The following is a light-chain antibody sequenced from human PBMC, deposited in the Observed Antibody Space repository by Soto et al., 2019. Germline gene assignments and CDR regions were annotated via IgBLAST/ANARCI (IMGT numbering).Light chain of an antibody. CDR1: SSDVGSYNL. CDR2: EGS. J-gene: IGLJ1*01. CDR3: CSYAGSSTLDV. Sequence: QSALTQPASVSGSPGQSITISCTGTSSDVGSYNLVSWYQQRPGKAPKLMIYEGSKRPSGVSNRFSGSKSGNTASLTISGLQAEDEADYYCCSYAGSSTLDVFGTGTKVTVL. V-gene: IGLV2-23*01.